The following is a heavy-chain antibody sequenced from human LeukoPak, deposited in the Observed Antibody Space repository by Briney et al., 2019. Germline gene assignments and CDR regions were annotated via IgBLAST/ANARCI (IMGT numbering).Heavy chain of an antibody. Sequence: PSETLSLTCTVSGGSISSSSYYWGWIRQPPGKGLEWIGSIYYSGSTYYNPSLKSRVTISVDTSKNQFSLKLSSVTAADTAVYYCASGSDVAAAGPRFDYWGQGTLVTVSS. CDR1: GGSISSSSYY. J-gene: IGHJ4*02. CDR2: IYYSGST. V-gene: IGHV4-39*01. D-gene: IGHD6-13*01. CDR3: ASGSDVAAAGPRFDY.